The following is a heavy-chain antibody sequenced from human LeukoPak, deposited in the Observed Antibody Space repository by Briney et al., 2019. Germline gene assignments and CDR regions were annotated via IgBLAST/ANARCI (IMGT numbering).Heavy chain of an antibody. CDR1: GYSFTSYW. Sequence: GESLKISCKGSGYSFTSYWIGWVRQMPAKGLEWMGIIYPGYSDTRYSPSFQGQVTISADKTISTAYLQWSSLKASDTAMYYGARLPLRGGYHDAFDIWGQGTMVSVSS. J-gene: IGHJ3*02. D-gene: IGHD5-12*01. V-gene: IGHV5-51*03. CDR2: IYPGYSDT. CDR3: ARLPLRGGYHDAFDI.